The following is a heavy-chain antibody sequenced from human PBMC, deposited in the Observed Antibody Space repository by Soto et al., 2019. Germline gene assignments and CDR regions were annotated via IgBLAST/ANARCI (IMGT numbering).Heavy chain of an antibody. CDR2: ISYDGSNK. Sequence: PGGSLRLSCAASGFTFSSYGMHWVRQAPGKGLEWVAVISYDGSNKYYADSVKGRFTISRDNSKNTLYLQMNSLRAEDTAVYYCAKDHLDKGHLTVPHFDYWGQGTLVTVSS. CDR3: AKDHLDKGHLTVPHFDY. V-gene: IGHV3-30*18. D-gene: IGHD2-2*01. CDR1: GFTFSSYG. J-gene: IGHJ4*02.